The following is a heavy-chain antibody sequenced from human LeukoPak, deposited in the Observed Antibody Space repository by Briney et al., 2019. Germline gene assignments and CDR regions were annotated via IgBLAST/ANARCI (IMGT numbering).Heavy chain of an antibody. D-gene: IGHD1-7*01. V-gene: IGHV3-30*18. J-gene: IGHJ4*02. CDR1: GFTFSSYG. Sequence: GRSLRLSCAASGFTFSSYGMHWVRQAPGKGLEWVAVISYDGSNKYYADSVKGRFTISRDNSKNTMYLQMNSLRAEDTAVYYCAKDTQSKTIYYFDYWGQGTLVTVSS. CDR3: AKDTQSKTIYYFDY. CDR2: ISYDGSNK.